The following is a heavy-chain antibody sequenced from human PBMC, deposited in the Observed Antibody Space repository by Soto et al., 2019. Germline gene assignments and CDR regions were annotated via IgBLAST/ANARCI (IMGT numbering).Heavy chain of an antibody. CDR3: AREFWERGYFDY. Sequence: EVQLVESGGGLVKPGGSLRLSCAASGFTFSSYSMNWVRQAPGKGLEWVSSISSSSSYIYYADSVKGRFTISRDNAKNSVYVKRNSLRAEDTAVYNCAREFWERGYFDYWGQGTLVTVSS. CDR2: ISSSSSYI. CDR1: GFTFSSYS. D-gene: IGHD1-26*01. J-gene: IGHJ4*02. V-gene: IGHV3-21*01.